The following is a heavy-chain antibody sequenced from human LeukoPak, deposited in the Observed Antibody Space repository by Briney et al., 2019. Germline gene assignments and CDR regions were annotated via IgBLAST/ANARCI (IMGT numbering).Heavy chain of an antibody. Sequence: SETLSLTCTVSGGSIRSYYWSWIRQPPGKGLEWIGYVYYSGSTKYNPSLKSRVTTSVDRSKNEFSLNLSSVTAADTAVYYCARDLSGSGSFPYGMDVWGKGTTVTVSS. CDR2: VYYSGST. CDR3: ARDLSGSGSFPYGMDV. V-gene: IGHV4-59*01. D-gene: IGHD2-15*01. J-gene: IGHJ6*04. CDR1: GGSIRSYY.